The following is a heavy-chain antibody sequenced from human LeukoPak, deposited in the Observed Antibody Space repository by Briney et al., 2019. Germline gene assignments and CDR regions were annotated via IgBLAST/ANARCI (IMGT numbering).Heavy chain of an antibody. D-gene: IGHD4-17*01. CDR3: ARSSGGDTTFDY. J-gene: IGHJ4*02. CDR2: IYHSGST. CDR1: GYSNSSGHY. V-gene: IGHV4-38-2*02. Sequence: PSETLSLTCTVSGYSNSSGHYWGWIRQPPGKGLEWIGSIYHSGSTYYNPSLKSRVTISVDTSKNQFSLKLSSVTAADTAVYYCARSSGGDTTFDYWGQGTLVTVSS.